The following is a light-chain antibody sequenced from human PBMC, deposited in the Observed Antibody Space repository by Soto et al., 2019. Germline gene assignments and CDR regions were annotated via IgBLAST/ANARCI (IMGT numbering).Light chain of an antibody. V-gene: IGKV2-28*01. CDR1: ESLLHRNGNTL. CDR2: LVS. CDR3: MQGLQTPRT. J-gene: IGKJ1*01. Sequence: DIVLTQSPLSLTVTPGESASISCTSSESLLHRNGNTLLDWYLQKPGQSPQLLIYLVSRRAPGVPDRFSGGGSGSDFTLTISRVEAEDVGVYYCMQGLQTPRTFGQVTRVEIK.